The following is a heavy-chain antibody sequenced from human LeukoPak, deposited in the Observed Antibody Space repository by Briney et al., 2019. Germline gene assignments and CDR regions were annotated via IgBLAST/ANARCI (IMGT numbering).Heavy chain of an antibody. Sequence: QSSQTLSLTCTVSGGSISSGGYYWSWIRQHPGKGLEWIGYIYYSRSTYYNPSLKSRVTISVDTSKNQFSLKLSSVTAADTAVYYCARDHSRYCSGGSCYYEWGQGTLVTVSS. J-gene: IGHJ4*02. CDR2: IYYSRST. D-gene: IGHD2-15*01. CDR3: ARDHSRYCSGGSCYYE. CDR1: GGSISSGGYY. V-gene: IGHV4-31*03.